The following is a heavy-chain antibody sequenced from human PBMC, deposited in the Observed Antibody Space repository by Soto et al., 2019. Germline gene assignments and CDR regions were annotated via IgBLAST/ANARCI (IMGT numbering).Heavy chain of an antibody. J-gene: IGHJ4*02. CDR1: GFTVSNNY. V-gene: IGHV3-53*01. CDR3: ARDGGSSGVDY. CDR2: IYSGGTT. D-gene: IGHD6-19*01. Sequence: EVQLVESGGGLIQPGGSLRLSCAASGFTVSNNYMSWFRQAPGKGLEWVSVIYSGGTTYYSDSVKGRFTISRDNSKNTLYLQMNSVRAEDTAVYYCARDGGSSGVDYWGQGTLVTVSS.